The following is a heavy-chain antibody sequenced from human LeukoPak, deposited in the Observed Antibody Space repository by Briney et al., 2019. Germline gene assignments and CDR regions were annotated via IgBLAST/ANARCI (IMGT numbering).Heavy chain of an antibody. V-gene: IGHV4-34*01. CDR1: GGSFSGYY. Sequence: PSETLSLTCAVYGGSFSGYYWSWIRQPPGKGLGWIGEINHSGSTNYNPSLKSRVTISVDTSKNRYSLKLSSVTAADTAVYYCARGGKQWLHGGWFDPWGQGTLVTVSS. CDR3: ARGGKQWLHGGWFDP. CDR2: INHSGST. D-gene: IGHD6-19*01. J-gene: IGHJ5*02.